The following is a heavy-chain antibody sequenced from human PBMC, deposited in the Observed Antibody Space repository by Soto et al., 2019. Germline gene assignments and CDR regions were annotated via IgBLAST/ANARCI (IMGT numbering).Heavy chain of an antibody. Sequence: QVQLQESGPGLVKPSETLSLSCSVSGGSVSSANYYWTWIRQSPGKGLEWIGCLYYSGSTNYNPCLKSRVPISVSTSKNLFSLRLTSATAADTAVYYCARGTVAGPDYWGQGTMVSVSS. CDR1: GGSVSSANYY. D-gene: IGHD6-19*01. J-gene: IGHJ4*02. CDR3: ARGTVAGPDY. V-gene: IGHV4-61*01. CDR2: LYYSGST.